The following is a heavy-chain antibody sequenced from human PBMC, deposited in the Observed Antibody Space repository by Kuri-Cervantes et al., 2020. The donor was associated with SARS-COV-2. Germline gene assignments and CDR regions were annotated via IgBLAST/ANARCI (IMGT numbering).Heavy chain of an antibody. V-gene: IGHV1-18*01. CDR2: ISAHNGNT. J-gene: IGHJ3*02. CDR1: GYTFTSYG. CDR3: ARVRITMIVVADAFDI. Sequence: ASVKVSCKASGYTFTSYGISWVRQAPGQGLEWMGWISAHNGNTNYAQKLQGRVTMTTDTSTSTAYMELRSLRSDDTAVYYCARVRITMIVVADAFDIWGQGTMVTVSS. D-gene: IGHD3-22*01.